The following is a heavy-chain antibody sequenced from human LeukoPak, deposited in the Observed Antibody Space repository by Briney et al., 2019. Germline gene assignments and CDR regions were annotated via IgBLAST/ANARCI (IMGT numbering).Heavy chain of an antibody. CDR3: ARGLKQWLVLDP. J-gene: IGHJ5*02. D-gene: IGHD6-19*01. Sequence: GGSLRLSCAASGFTFSSYGMHWVRQAPGKGLEWVAVIWYDGSNKYYADSVKGRFTISRDNSKNTLYLQMNSLRAEDTAVYYCARGLKQWLVLDPWGQGTLVTVSS. V-gene: IGHV3-33*01. CDR1: GFTFSSYG. CDR2: IWYDGSNK.